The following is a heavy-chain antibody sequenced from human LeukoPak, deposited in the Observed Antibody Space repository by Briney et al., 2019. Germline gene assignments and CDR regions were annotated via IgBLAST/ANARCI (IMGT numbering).Heavy chain of an antibody. CDR1: GFTFSAYA. CDR3: VKDVSSNTRFISYSFDY. V-gene: IGHV3-30*18. D-gene: IGHD2-15*01. J-gene: IGHJ4*02. CDR2: LSYDGSDK. Sequence: GRSLTLSCAASGFTFSAYAMHWGRQAPGKGLEWLAVLSYDGSDKFYADSVKGRFTISRDNSRNTVYLQMNTLRAEDTAVYYCVKDVSSNTRFISYSFDYWGQGSLVTVSS.